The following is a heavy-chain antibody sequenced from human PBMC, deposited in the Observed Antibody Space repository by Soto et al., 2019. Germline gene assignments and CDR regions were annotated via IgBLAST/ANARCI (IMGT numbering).Heavy chain of an antibody. J-gene: IGHJ4*02. CDR1: GGSFSGYY. Sequence: SETLSLTCAVYGGSFSGYYWSWIRQPPGKGLEWIGEINHSGSTNYNPSLKSRVTISVDTSKNQFSLKLSSVTAADTAVYYCAVSDFDYWGQGTLVTVSS. CDR3: AVSDFDY. V-gene: IGHV4-34*01. CDR2: INHSGST.